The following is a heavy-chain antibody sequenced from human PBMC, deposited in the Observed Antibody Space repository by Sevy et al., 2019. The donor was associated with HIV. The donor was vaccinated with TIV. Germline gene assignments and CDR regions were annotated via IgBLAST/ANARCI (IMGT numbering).Heavy chain of an antibody. D-gene: IGHD3-22*01. CDR1: GFTFSSYA. V-gene: IGHV3-33*01. CDR3: ARGGYYYDNAAYYAFDS. Sequence: GESLEISCAAAGFTFSSYAMHWVRQAPGKGLEWVAIIWSDGAYQYHGDSVKGRFTISRDNSKNTLYLQMNSLRVEDTAVYYCARGGYYYDNAAYYAFDSWGQGTLVTVSS. CDR2: IWSDGAYQ. J-gene: IGHJ4*02.